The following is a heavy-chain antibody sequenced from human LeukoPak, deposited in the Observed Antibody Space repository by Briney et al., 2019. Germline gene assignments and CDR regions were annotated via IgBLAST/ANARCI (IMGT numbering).Heavy chain of an antibody. V-gene: IGHV3-33*01. J-gene: IGHJ6*04. CDR2: IWYDGSNK. Sequence: GGSLRLSCAASGFTFSSYGMHWVRQAPGKGLEWVAVIWYDGSNKYYADSVKGRFTISRDNSKNTLHLQMNSLRAEDTAVYYCARDCYYGSGSYCYYYGMDVWGKGTTVTVSS. D-gene: IGHD3-10*01. CDR1: GFTFSSYG. CDR3: ARDCYYGSGSYCYYYGMDV.